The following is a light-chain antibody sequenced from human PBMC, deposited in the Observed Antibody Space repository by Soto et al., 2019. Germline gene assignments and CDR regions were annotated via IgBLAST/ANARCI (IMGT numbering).Light chain of an antibody. J-gene: IGKJ1*01. V-gene: IGKV3-15*01. CDR1: LSVSRN. CDR2: DAP. Sequence: EIVMTQSPATLSVSPGERATLSCRASLSVSRNLAWYQQKPGQAPRLLIFDAPTRATGIPARFSGSGSGTEFTLTITSLQSEDFAVYYCQQYNAWPRTFGQGTKVDIK. CDR3: QQYNAWPRT.